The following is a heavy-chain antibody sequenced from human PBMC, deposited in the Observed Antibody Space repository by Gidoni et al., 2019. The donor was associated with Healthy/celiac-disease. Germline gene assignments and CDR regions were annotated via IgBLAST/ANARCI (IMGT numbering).Heavy chain of an antibody. Sequence: EVQLVESGGGLVKPGGSLRLSCAASAFTFSSYRLNGVRQAPGKGLEWVSSISSSSSYIYYADSVKGRFTIARDNAKTSLYLQMNSLRAEETAVYYCAREPLSGYDYLVWFDPWGQGTLVTVSS. CDR3: AREPLSGYDYLVWFDP. V-gene: IGHV3-21*01. CDR2: ISSSSSYI. D-gene: IGHD5-12*01. CDR1: AFTFSSYR. J-gene: IGHJ5*02.